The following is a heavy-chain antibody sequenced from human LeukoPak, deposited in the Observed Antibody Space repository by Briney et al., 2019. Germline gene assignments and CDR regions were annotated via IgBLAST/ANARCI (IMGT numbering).Heavy chain of an antibody. CDR2: MNPNSGNT. CDR1: GYTFTSYD. J-gene: IGHJ6*02. V-gene: IGHV1-8*01. Sequence: ASVTVSCKASGYTFTSYDINWVRQAAGQGLEWMGWMNPNSGNTGYAQKFQGRVTMTRNTSISTAYMELSSLRSADTAVYYCARVPYRNYGFWSGFYGMDVWGQGTTVTVSS. D-gene: IGHD3-3*01. CDR3: ARVPYRNYGFWSGFYGMDV.